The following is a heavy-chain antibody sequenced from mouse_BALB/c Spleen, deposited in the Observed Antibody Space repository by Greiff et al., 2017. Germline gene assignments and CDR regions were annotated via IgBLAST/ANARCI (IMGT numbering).Heavy chain of an antibody. J-gene: IGHJ4*01. Sequence: VQLQQSGTVLARPGASVKMSCKASGYSFTSYWMHWVKQRPGQGLEWIGAIYPGNSDTSYNQKFKGKAKLTAVTSASTAYMELSSLTNEDSAVYYCTRYLGYYRYDGAMDYWGQGTSVTVSS. D-gene: IGHD2-14*01. V-gene: IGHV1-5*01. CDR2: IYPGNSDT. CDR1: GYSFTSYW. CDR3: TRYLGYYRYDGAMDY.